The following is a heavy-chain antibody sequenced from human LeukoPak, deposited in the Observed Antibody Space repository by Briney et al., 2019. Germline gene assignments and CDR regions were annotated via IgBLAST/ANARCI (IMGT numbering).Heavy chain of an antibody. CDR2: IYYSGST. CDR3: ARDREWELQSSRYFDY. D-gene: IGHD1-26*01. Sequence: GSLRLSCAASGFTFSSYAMSWIRQPPGKGLEWIGYIYYSGSTYYYNPSLESRVTISLDTSKNQFSLKLNSLTAADTAVYYCARDREWELQSSRYFDYWGQGTLVTVSS. CDR1: GFTFSSYA. J-gene: IGHJ4*02. V-gene: IGHV4-59*01.